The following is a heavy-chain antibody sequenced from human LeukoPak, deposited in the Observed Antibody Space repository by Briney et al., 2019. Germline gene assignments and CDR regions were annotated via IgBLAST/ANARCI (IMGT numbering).Heavy chain of an antibody. CDR2: IYYSGST. V-gene: IGHV4-30-4*08. CDR1: GGSISSGDYY. D-gene: IGHD3-22*01. CDR3: AREAYYYDSSGHNGGNY. Sequence: SQTLSLTCTVSGGSISSGDYYWSWIRQPPGKGLEWIGYIYYSGSTYYNPSLKSRVTISVDTSKNQFSLKLSSVTAADTAVYYCAREAYYYDSSGHNGGNYWGQGTLVTVSS. J-gene: IGHJ4*02.